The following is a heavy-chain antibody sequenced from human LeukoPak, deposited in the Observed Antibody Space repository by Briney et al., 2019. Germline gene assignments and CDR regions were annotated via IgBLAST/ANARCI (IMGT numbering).Heavy chain of an antibody. D-gene: IGHD5-24*01. CDR3: ARMPEATTRFEY. V-gene: IGHV4-61*08. J-gene: IGHJ4*02. CDR1: GGSISSGGYY. Sequence: SQTLSLTCTVSGGSISSGGYYWSWIRQHPGKGLEWIGYIYYSGSTNYNPPLKSRVTISVDTSKNQFSLKLSSVTAADTAVYYCARMPEATTRFEYWGQGTLVTVSS. CDR2: IYYSGST.